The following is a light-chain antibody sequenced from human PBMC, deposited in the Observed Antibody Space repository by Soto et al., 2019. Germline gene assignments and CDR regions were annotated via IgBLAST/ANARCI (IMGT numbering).Light chain of an antibody. Sequence: QSALTQPRSVSGSPGQSVTISCTGISGDVGGHDFVSWYQQHPGKAPKLILYDVDKRPSGVPDRFSGSRSGNTASLTISGLQADDEADYYCSAWDDSLNGWLFGGGTKLTVL. CDR3: SAWDDSLNGWL. J-gene: IGLJ3*02. V-gene: IGLV2-11*01. CDR2: DVD. CDR1: SGDVGGHDF.